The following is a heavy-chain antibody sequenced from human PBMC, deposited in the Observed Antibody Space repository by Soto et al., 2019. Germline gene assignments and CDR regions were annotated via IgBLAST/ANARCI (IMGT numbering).Heavy chain of an antibody. V-gene: IGHV3-15*07. D-gene: IGHD3-3*01. CDR2: IKSKTDGGTT. CDR3: TTYLVGVVITRGMDV. Sequence: GGSLRLSCAASGFTFSNAWMNWVRQAPGKGLEWVGRIKSKTDGGTTDYAAPVKGRFTISRDDSKNTLYLQMNSLKTEDTAVYYCTTYLVGVVITRGMDVWGQGTTVTVSS. CDR1: GFTFSNAW. J-gene: IGHJ6*02.